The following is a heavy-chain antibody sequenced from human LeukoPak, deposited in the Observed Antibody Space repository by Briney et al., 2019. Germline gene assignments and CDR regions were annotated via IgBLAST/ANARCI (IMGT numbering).Heavy chain of an antibody. CDR1: GGSISSGGYY. CDR3: ASEYYYGSGSSGNWFDP. J-gene: IGHJ5*02. CDR2: IYHSGST. Sequence: SETLSLTCTVSGGSISSGGYYWSWIRQPPGKGLEWIGYIYHSGSTYYDPSLKSRVTISVDRSKNQFSLKLSSVTAADTAVYYCASEYYYGSGSSGNWFDPWGQGTLVTVSS. D-gene: IGHD3-10*01. V-gene: IGHV4-30-2*01.